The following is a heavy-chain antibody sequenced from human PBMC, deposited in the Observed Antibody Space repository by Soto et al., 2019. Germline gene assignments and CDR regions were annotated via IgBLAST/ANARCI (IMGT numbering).Heavy chain of an antibody. CDR3: ARAPPRYFDH. Sequence: SGGSLRLSCAASGFTFSSYAMHWVRHAPGKGLEWVAVISYDGSNKYYADSVKGRFTISRDNSKNTLYLQMNSLRAEDTAVYYCARAPPRYFDHWGRGTLVTVSS. CDR1: GFTFSSYA. CDR2: ISYDGSNK. J-gene: IGHJ2*01. V-gene: IGHV3-30-3*01.